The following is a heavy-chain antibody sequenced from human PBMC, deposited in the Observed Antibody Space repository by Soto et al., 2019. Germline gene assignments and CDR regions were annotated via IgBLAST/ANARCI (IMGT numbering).Heavy chain of an antibody. CDR2: ISGGGDTI. V-gene: IGHV3-11*01. D-gene: IGHD3-10*01. Sequence: GGSLRLSCAASGFTFSDYYMNWIRQAPGKGLEWFSYISGGGDTIYYADSVKGRFTISRDNAKNSLYLQMNSLRAEDTAVYYCTRGQESYYCGQGTLVPVSS. CDR1: GFTFSDYY. J-gene: IGHJ4*02. CDR3: TRGQESYY.